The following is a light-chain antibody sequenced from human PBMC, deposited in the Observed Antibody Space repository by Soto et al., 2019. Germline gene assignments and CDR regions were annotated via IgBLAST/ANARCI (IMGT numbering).Light chain of an antibody. J-gene: IGLJ1*01. V-gene: IGLV2-11*01. CDR2: DVT. CDR1: SSDVGTSNS. CDR3: SSTAGTPISPHYV. Sequence: QSALTQPRSVSGSPGQSVTISCTGTSSDVGTSNSVSWYQQQPGKAPKFLIYDVTKRPSGVPDRFSGSKSGNTASLTISGPQAEDEADYYCSSTAGTPISPHYVFGSGTKLTVL.